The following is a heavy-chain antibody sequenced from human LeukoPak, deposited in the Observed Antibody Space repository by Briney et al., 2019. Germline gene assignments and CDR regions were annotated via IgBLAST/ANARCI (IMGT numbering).Heavy chain of an antibody. D-gene: IGHD6-19*01. CDR3: AKGGAVTGTMYFQY. Sequence: GGSLRLSCAASGFTFATYTMSWVRQIPGKGLEWVSAIRSSGDSTYYADSAKGRFTISRDNSKHTLYLQMNSLRAEDTAVYYCAKGGAVTGTMYFQYWGQGTLVTVSS. J-gene: IGHJ1*01. CDR1: GFTFATYT. V-gene: IGHV3-23*01. CDR2: IRSSGDST.